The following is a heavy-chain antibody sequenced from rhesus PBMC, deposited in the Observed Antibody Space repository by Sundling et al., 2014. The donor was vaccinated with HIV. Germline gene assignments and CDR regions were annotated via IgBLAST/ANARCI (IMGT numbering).Heavy chain of an antibody. V-gene: IGHV4S2*01. J-gene: IGHJ4*01. CDR3: ARERRFTYYYDSGDLDY. Sequence: QVQLQESGPGLVKPSETLPLTCAVSGASISSNYWSWIRQAPGKGLEWIGRIYGSGGSTDYNPSLKSRVTISIDTSKNQFSLRLSSVTAADTAVYYCARERRFTYYYDSGDLDYWGQGVLVSVSS. D-gene: IGHD3-28*01. CDR1: GASISSNY. CDR2: IYGSGGST.